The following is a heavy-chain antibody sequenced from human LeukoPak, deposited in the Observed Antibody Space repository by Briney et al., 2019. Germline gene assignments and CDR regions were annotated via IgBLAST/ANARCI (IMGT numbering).Heavy chain of an antibody. Sequence: ASVKVSCKASGYTFTSYGISWVRQAPGQGLEWTGWISAYNGNTNYAQKLQGRVTMTTDTSTSTAYMELRSLRSDDTAVYYCARDAEHVLLWFGEGPFDYWGQGTLVTVSS. CDR2: ISAYNGNT. CDR1: GYTFTSYG. V-gene: IGHV1-18*01. J-gene: IGHJ4*02. D-gene: IGHD3-10*01. CDR3: ARDAEHVLLWFGEGPFDY.